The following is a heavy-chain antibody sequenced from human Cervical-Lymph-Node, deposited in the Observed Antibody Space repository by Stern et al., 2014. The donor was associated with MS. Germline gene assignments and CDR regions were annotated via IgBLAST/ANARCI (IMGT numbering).Heavy chain of an antibody. CDR2: IYYSGST. CDR3: ARVGADIVVVPAAESASDALNWYFDL. CDR1: GGSVSSGSYY. V-gene: IGHV4-61*01. Sequence: QVQLQESGPGLVKPSETLSLTCTVSGGSVSSGSYYWSWIRQPPGKGLEWIGYIYYSGSTNYNPSLKSRVTISVDTSKNQFSLKLSSVTAADTAVYYCARVGADIVVVPAAESASDALNWYFDLWGRGTLVTVSS. D-gene: IGHD2-2*01. J-gene: IGHJ2*01.